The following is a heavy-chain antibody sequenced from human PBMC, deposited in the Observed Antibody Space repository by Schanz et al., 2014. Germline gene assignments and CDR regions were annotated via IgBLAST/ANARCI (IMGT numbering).Heavy chain of an antibody. J-gene: IGHJ4*02. Sequence: QVQLVESGGGVVQPGGSLRLSCAASGFTFSTYGMHWVRQAPGKGLQWVAFIRFDGSKKYYGDSVKGRFTISRDNSKTTLFLQMNRLRVEDTAVYSCERTTSPFNFDAWPYLDYWGQGTLVTVSS. D-gene: IGHD3-9*01. V-gene: IGHV3-30*02. CDR3: ERTTSPFNFDAWPYLDY. CDR1: GFTFSTYG. CDR2: IRFDGSKK.